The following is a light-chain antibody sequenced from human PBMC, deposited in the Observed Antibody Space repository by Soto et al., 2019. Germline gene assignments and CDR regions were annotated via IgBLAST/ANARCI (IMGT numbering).Light chain of an antibody. Sequence: YALTQPPSVSVSPGQTASITCGGDNIGTKSVHWYQQRPGQAPVLVVYDDKMRPSGIPGRVSGSNSGNTATLTINRVETGDEANYYCQVCERFSDHNGVFGAGTKVTVL. CDR2: DDK. CDR3: QVCERFSDHNGV. V-gene: IGLV3-21*02. J-gene: IGLJ1*01. CDR1: NIGTKS.